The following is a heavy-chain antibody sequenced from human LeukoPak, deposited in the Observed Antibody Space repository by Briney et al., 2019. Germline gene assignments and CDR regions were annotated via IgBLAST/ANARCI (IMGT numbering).Heavy chain of an antibody. Sequence: GGSLRLSCAASGFTFSKYGMHWVRQAPGKGLEWVSSISGSGGSTYYADSVKGRFTVSRDNSKNTLYVQMNSLRAEDTAVYYCGGAKSGFYFYGMDVWGQGTTVTVSS. CDR3: GGAKSGFYFYGMDV. D-gene: IGHD3-3*01. V-gene: IGHV3-23*01. CDR1: GFTFSKYG. J-gene: IGHJ6*02. CDR2: ISGSGGST.